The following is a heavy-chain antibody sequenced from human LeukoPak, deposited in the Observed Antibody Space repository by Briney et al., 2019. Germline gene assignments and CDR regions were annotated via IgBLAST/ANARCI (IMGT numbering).Heavy chain of an antibody. D-gene: IGHD6-6*01. Sequence: GGSLRLSCAASGFTVSSNYMSWVSQAPGKWLEWVSVIYSGGSTYYADSVKGRFTISRDNSKNTLYLQMNSLRAEDTAVYYCAREYSQDDAFDIWGQGTMVTVSS. CDR2: IYSGGST. CDR3: AREYSQDDAFDI. V-gene: IGHV3-66*02. J-gene: IGHJ3*02. CDR1: GFTVSSNY.